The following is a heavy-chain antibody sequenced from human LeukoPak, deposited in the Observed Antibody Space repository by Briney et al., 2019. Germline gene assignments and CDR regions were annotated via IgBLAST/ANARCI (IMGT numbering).Heavy chain of an antibody. J-gene: IGHJ4*02. Sequence: QAGGSLRLSCAASGLTFSSYAMSWVRQAPGKGLEWVSTIGGSGSSTYSADSVKGRFTISRDNSKNTLYLQMNSLRAEDTAVYYCAKGRDTTNFYDYWGLGTLVTVSS. CDR1: GLTFSSYA. CDR2: IGGSGSST. CDR3: AKGRDTTNFYDY. D-gene: IGHD2-2*01. V-gene: IGHV3-23*01.